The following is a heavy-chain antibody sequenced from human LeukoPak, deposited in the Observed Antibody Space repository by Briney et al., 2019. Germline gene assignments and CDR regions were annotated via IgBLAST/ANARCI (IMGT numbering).Heavy chain of an antibody. CDR2: INPNSGGT. J-gene: IGHJ4*02. CDR3: ARDLETIEQLAGPSYFDY. V-gene: IGHV1-2*02. CDR1: GYTFTCYY. Sequence: GASVKVSCKASGYTFTCYYMHWVRQPPGQGLEWMGWINPNSGGTNYAQKFQGRVTMTRDTSISTAYMELSRLRSDDTAVYYCARDLETIEQLAGPSYFDYWGQGTLVTVSS. D-gene: IGHD6-6*01.